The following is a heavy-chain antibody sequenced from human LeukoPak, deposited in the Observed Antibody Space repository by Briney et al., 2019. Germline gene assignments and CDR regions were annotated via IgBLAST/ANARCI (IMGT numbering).Heavy chain of an antibody. CDR3: ARVRGGDYAFDY. D-gene: IGHD4-17*01. CDR2: ISSSSSYI. V-gene: IGHV3-21*01. Sequence: GGSLRLSCAASGFTFSSYAMSWVRQAPGKGLEWVSSISSSSSYIYYADSVKGRFTISRDNAENSLYLQMNSLRAEDTAVYYCARVRGGDYAFDYWGQGTLVTVSS. J-gene: IGHJ4*02. CDR1: GFTFSSYA.